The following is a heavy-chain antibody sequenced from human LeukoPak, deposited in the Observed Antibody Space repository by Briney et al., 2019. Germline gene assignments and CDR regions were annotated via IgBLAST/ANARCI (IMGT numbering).Heavy chain of an antibody. CDR1: GFTFNIYW. J-gene: IGHJ4*02. Sequence: GGSLRLSCAASGFTFNIYWMGWVRQAPGKGLACVANIKTDGSETYYVDSVKGRFTISRDNAKNSLFLQMNSLRAEDTAIYYCVSAIRGSPIDYWGQGTLVSVPS. CDR2: IKTDGSET. V-gene: IGHV3-7*01. CDR3: VSAIRGSPIDY. D-gene: IGHD3-10*01.